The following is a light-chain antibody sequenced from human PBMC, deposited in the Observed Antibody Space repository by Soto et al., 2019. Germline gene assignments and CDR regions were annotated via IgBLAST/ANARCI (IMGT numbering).Light chain of an antibody. CDR3: QQYNNWPPWT. V-gene: IGKV3-15*01. CDR2: GAS. J-gene: IGKJ1*01. CDR1: QSVSSN. Sequence: EIVMTQSPATLSVSPGERATLSCRASQSVSSNLAWYQQKPGQAPRLLIYGASTRATGIPAMFSGSGSGTEFPLTISLLQSEDFAVYYCQQYNNWPPWTFGQGTKVEIK.